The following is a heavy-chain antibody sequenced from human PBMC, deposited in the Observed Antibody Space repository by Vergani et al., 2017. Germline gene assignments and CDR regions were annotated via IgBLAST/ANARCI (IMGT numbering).Heavy chain of an antibody. CDR2: IYYSGST. V-gene: IGHV4-59*01. CDR1: GGSISSYY. J-gene: IGHJ4*02. D-gene: IGHD3-3*01. CDR3: ARGGDFWSGYSHFDY. Sequence: QVQLQESGPGLVKPSETLSLTCTVSGGSISSYYWSRIRQPPGKGLEWIGYIYYSGSTNYNPSLKSRVTISVDTSKNQFSLKLSSVTAADTAVYYCARGGDFWSGYSHFDYWGQGTLVTVSS.